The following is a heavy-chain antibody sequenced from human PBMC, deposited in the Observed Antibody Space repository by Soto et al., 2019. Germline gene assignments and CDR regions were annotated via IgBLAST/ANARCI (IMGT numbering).Heavy chain of an antibody. V-gene: IGHV3-30*18. CDR1: GFTFSSYG. CDR3: AKDLAY. Sequence: QVQLVESGGGVVQPGSSLRLSCAASGFTFSSYGMHWVRQAPGKGLEWVAVISYDGSNKYYADSVKGRFTISRDNSKNTLYLQMNSLRAEDTAVYYCAKDLAYWGQGTPVTVSS. J-gene: IGHJ4*02. CDR2: ISYDGSNK.